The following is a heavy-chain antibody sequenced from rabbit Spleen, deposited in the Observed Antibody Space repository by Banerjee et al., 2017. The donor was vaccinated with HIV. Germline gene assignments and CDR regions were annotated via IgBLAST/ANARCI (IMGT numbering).Heavy chain of an antibody. V-gene: IGHV1S45*01. CDR3: ARDSGSSFSSYGMDL. CDR2: IEGGNSAFS. D-gene: IGHD8-1*01. Sequence: QQQLVESGGGLVQPGGSLTLTCKASGFDFSRYGVSWVRQAPGKGLEWIACIEGGNSAFSYFASWAKGRFTISKTSSTTVTLQMTSLTAADTATYFCARDSGSSFSSYGMDLWGQGTLVTVS. CDR1: GFDFSRYG. J-gene: IGHJ3*01.